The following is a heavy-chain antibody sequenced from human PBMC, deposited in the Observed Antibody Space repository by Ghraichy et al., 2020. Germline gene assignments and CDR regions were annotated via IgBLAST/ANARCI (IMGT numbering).Heavy chain of an antibody. CDR1: GDSVSNNRDA. CDR2: TYYRSRWYN. CDR3: ARDPGYSSSWYDS. Sequence: SETLSLTCAISGDSVSNNRDAWNWIGQSTSRGLEWLGRTYYRSRWYNDYAVSVEGRISIKADTSKNQFSLQLMSVTPEDTAMYFCARDPGYSSSWYDSWGQGTLVTVSS. J-gene: IGHJ5*01. V-gene: IGHV6-1*01. D-gene: IGHD2-2*01.